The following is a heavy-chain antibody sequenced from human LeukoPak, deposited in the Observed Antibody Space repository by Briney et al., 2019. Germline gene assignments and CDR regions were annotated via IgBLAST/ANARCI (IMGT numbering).Heavy chain of an antibody. J-gene: IGHJ3*02. V-gene: IGHV3-23*01. CDR1: GFTFSSYA. CDR3: ARDHCSSSSCYEDAFDI. Sequence: GGSLRLSCAASGFTFSSYAMSWVRQAPGEGLEWVSAISGSGGSTYYADSVKGRFTISRDNAKNSLYLQMSSLRAEDTAVYYCARDHCSSSSCYEDAFDIWGQGTMVTVSS. CDR2: ISGSGGST. D-gene: IGHD2-2*01.